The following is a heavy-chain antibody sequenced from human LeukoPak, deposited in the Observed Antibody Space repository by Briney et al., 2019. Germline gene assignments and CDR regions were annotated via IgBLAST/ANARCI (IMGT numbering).Heavy chain of an antibody. CDR1: AFTLSSYA. J-gene: IGHJ4*02. D-gene: IGHD1-26*01. Sequence: PGRSLRLSCAASAFTLSSYAISSVSLAPGKWLGWVSAISGSGCSTYYADSVKGRFTISRDNSKNTLYVQMNSLIAEDTAVYYCAKLLGMYSGNSNFDYWGQGTLVTVSS. CDR3: AKLLGMYSGNSNFDY. CDR2: ISGSGCST. V-gene: IGHV3-23*01.